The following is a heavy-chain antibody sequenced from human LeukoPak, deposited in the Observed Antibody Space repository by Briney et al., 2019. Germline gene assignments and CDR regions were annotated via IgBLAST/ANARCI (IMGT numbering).Heavy chain of an antibody. D-gene: IGHD6-13*01. V-gene: IGHV1-2*02. Sequence: ASVKVSCKAPGYTFTGYYMHWVRQAPGQGLEWMGWINPNSGGTNYAQKFQGRVTMTRDTSISTAYMELSRLRSDDTAVYYCAREGSSSWYEGIDYWGQGTLVTVSS. J-gene: IGHJ4*02. CDR3: AREGSSSWYEGIDY. CDR1: GYTFTGYY. CDR2: INPNSGGT.